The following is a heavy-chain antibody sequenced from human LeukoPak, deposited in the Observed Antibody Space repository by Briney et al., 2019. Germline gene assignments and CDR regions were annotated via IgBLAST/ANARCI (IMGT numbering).Heavy chain of an antibody. CDR3: AKGRSRGYVDVFDI. CDR2: IWYDGSKK. Sequence: GRSLRLSCAASGLTFSSYGMHWVRQAPGRGLEWVAVIWYDGSKKHYDVSVKGRFTISRDNSKNTLYLQMNSLRAEDTAVYFCAKGRSRGYVDVFDIWGQGTMVTVSS. V-gene: IGHV3-33*06. D-gene: IGHD3-22*01. CDR1: GLTFSSYG. J-gene: IGHJ3*02.